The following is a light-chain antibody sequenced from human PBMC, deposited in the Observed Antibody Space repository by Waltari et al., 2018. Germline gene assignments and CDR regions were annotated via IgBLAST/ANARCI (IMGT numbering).Light chain of an antibody. CDR3: QQFDTFPLT. V-gene: IGKV1-12*01. CDR1: QAISSW. Sequence: DIQMTQSPSSVSAAVGYRVPMPCRASQAISSWLAWYQQKPGKAPKLLIYAASSLQSGVPSRFSGSGFGTDFTLTISSLQPEDFATYFCQQFDTFPLTFGQGTRLEIK. CDR2: AAS. J-gene: IGKJ5*01.